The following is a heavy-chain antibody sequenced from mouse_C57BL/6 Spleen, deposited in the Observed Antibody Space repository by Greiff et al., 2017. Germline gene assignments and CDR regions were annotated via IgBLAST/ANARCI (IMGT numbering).Heavy chain of an antibody. V-gene: IGHV1-15*01. CDR1: GYTFTDYE. CDR3: TRDSYAMDY. CDR2: IDPETGGT. Sequence: QVQLKESGAELVRPGASVTLSCKASGYTFTDYEMHWVKQTPVHGLEWIGAIDPETGGTAYKQKFKGKAILTADKSSSTAYMELRSLTSEDSAVYYCTRDSYAMDYWGQGTSVTVSS. J-gene: IGHJ4*01.